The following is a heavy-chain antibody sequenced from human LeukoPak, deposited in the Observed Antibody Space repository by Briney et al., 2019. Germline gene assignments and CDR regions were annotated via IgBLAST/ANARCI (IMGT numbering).Heavy chain of an antibody. CDR1: GDSIRNYY. J-gene: IGHJ5*02. V-gene: IGHV4-59*01. Sequence: SETLSLTCSVSGDSIRNYYWSWIRQPPGKGLEWIGYIYYSGSTNSNPSLKRRVTISVDTSKNQFSLKLSSVTAADTAVYYCARDPGGEPLGGYSWFDPWGQGTLVTVSS. CDR3: ARDPGGEPLGGYSWFDP. CDR2: IYYSGST. D-gene: IGHD5-12*01.